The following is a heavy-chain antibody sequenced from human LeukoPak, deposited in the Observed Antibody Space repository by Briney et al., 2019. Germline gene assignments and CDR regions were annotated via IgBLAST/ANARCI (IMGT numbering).Heavy chain of an antibody. CDR3: AKVMRGYSYGYYYGMDV. CDR1: GFTFSGYA. CDR2: ISGSGGST. V-gene: IGHV3-23*01. D-gene: IGHD5-18*01. Sequence: GRSLRLSCAASGFTFSGYAMSWVRQAPGKGLEWVSAISGSGGSTYYADSVKGRFTISRDNSKNTLYLQMNSLRAEDTAVYYCAKVMRGYSYGYYYGMDVWGQGTTVTVSS. J-gene: IGHJ6*02.